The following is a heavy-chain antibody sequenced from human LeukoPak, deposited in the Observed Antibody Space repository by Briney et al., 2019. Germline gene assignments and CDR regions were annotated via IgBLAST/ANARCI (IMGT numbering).Heavy chain of an antibody. CDR3: ARAGWVGPSDY. D-gene: IGHD6-19*01. CDR2: IKQDGSEE. J-gene: IGHJ4*02. V-gene: IGHV3-7*03. CDR1: GFTFSSYW. Sequence: GGSLRLSCAASGFTFSSYWMSWVRQAPGKGLEWVANIKQDGSEEYYVDSVKGRFTISRDNAKNSLYLQMNSLRAEDTAVYYCARAGWVGPSDYWGQGTLVTVSS.